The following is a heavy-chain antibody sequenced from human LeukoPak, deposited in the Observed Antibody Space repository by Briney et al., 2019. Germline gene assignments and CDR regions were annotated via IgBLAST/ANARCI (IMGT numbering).Heavy chain of an antibody. CDR2: ISTAGNLI. CDR1: AFTFKTYT. J-gene: IGHJ4*02. V-gene: IGHV3-21*01. Sequence: GGSLRLSCVASAFTFKTYTLNWVRQTPGKGLEWVSYISTAGNLINYADSVRGRFTISRDNAKNSLYLYMSSLTPEDTAVYYCARTVESHFDFRGQGTLVTVSS. D-gene: IGHD5-24*01. CDR3: ARTVESHFDF.